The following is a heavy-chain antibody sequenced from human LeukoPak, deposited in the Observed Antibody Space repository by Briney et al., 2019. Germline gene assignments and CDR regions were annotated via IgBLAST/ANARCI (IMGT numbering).Heavy chain of an antibody. CDR3: ARDPAVAGTEGIYFDY. CDR1: GGSISSSNW. J-gene: IGHJ4*02. Sequence: SGTLSLTCTVSGGSISSSNWWSWVRQSPGKGLEWIGQVYHGGGTIYNPSLKSRVTISVDQSKNQFSLKLTSVTAADTAVYYCARDPAVAGTEGIYFDYWGQGTLVTVSS. CDR2: VYHGGGT. D-gene: IGHD6-13*01. V-gene: IGHV4-4*02.